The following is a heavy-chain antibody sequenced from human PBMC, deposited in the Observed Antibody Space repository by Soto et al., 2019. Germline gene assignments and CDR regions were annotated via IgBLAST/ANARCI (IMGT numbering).Heavy chain of an antibody. CDR1: GGSFSGYY. J-gene: IGHJ4*02. Sequence: QVQLQQWGAGLLKPSETLSLTCAVYGGSFSGYYWTWIRQPPGTGLEWIGEINHSGSTNYNPCLRSRVTLSVDTSKTHFSLKLSSVTAADTAVYYCARDKITGLFDYWGQGTLVTVSS. CDR3: ARDKITGLFDY. CDR2: INHSGST. D-gene: IGHD2-8*02. V-gene: IGHV4-34*01.